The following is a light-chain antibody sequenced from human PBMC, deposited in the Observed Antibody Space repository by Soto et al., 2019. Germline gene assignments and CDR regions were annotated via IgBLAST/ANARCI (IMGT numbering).Light chain of an antibody. CDR2: GNN. Sequence: QSVLTQPPSVSGAPGQRVTISCTGGSSNIGAGYDVHWYQQLPGTAPKLLIYGNNNRPSGVPDRFSGSKSGTSASLAITGLQAEGEADYHCQSYDSSLSAPYVFGTGTKVTVL. CDR3: QSYDSSLSAPYV. CDR1: SSNIGAGYD. J-gene: IGLJ1*01. V-gene: IGLV1-40*01.